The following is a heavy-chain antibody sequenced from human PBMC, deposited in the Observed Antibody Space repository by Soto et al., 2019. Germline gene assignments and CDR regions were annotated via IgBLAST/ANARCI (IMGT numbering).Heavy chain of an antibody. Sequence: SETLSLSCSVSGGSISSSQCPWIRQTPRKGLEWIGYISSTGTTNYNPSLTSRVTISADTSKNQFSLTLTSVTAADTAVYYCATQPTALSNNYRGGAFDFWGQGTMVTVS. CDR3: ATQPTALSNNYRGGAFDF. J-gene: IGHJ3*01. D-gene: IGHD4-4*01. V-gene: IGHV4-59*01. CDR1: GGSISSSQ. CDR2: ISSTGTT.